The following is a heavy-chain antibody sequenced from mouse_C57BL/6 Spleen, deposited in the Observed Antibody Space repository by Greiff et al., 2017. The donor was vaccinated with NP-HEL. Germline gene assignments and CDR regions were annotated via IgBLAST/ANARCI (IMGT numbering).Heavy chain of an antibody. J-gene: IGHJ4*01. CDR2: IDPEDGDT. V-gene: IGHV14-1*01. D-gene: IGHD1-1*01. CDR1: GFNIKDYY. Sequence: VQLQQSGAEIVRPGASVKLSCTASGFNIKDYYMHWVKQRPEQGLEWIGRIDPEDGDTEYAPKFQGKATMTADTSSNTAYLQLSSLTSEDTAVYYCTTLLLRPDYYAMDYWGQGTSVTVSS. CDR3: TTLLLRPDYYAMDY.